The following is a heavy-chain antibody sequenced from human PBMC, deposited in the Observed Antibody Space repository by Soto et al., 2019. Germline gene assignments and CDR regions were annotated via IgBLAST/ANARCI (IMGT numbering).Heavy chain of an antibody. CDR1: GGSISSYY. J-gene: IGHJ6*02. Sequence: QVQLQESGPGLAKPSETLSLTCTVSGGSISSYYWNWIRQPPGKGLEWIGYVYYTGSTNYNPSLTSRVTISIGTSKNHFSLKLRSVTAADAAVYYCAGSSVHTTIVVYYYCMDVWGQGTTVTVSS. V-gene: IGHV4-59*01. CDR2: VYYTGST. D-gene: IGHD5-18*01. CDR3: AGSSVHTTIVVYYYCMDV.